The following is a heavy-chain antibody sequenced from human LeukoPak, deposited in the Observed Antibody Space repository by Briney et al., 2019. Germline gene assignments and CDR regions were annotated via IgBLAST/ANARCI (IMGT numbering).Heavy chain of an antibody. Sequence: SVKVTCKASGGTFSSYAISWVRQAPGQGLEWMGRIIPIFGTANYAQKFQGRVTITTDESTSTAYMELSSLGSEDTGVYYCARDWDGGSYHDWGQGTLVTVSS. V-gene: IGHV1-69*05. CDR3: ARDWDGGSYHD. CDR2: IIPIFGTA. CDR1: GGTFSSYA. D-gene: IGHD2-15*01. J-gene: IGHJ4*02.